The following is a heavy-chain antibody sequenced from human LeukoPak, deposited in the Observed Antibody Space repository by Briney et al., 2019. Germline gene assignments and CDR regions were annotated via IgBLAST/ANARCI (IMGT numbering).Heavy chain of an antibody. J-gene: IGHJ4*02. CDR1: DFVFSDYY. D-gene: IGHD3-10*01. CDR2: ISGSGNSI. CDR3: AREMERDYGSGTFFDL. Sequence: KPGGSLRLSCAASDFVFSDYYMSWVRQAPGKGLEWVSYISGSGNSIYYADSVKGRFTISRDNAKNSLYLQMNSLRAEDTDVYYCAREMERDYGSGTFFDLWGQGNMVTVSS. V-gene: IGHV3-11*01.